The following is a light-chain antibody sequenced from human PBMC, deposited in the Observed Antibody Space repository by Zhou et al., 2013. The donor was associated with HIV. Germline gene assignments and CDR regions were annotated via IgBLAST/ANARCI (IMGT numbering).Light chain of an antibody. V-gene: IGKV3-15*01. J-gene: IGKJ2*01. CDR2: GAS. Sequence: EVLMTQSPVTLSVSPGGRATLSCRASQSVDTYLAWYQQKPGQAPRLLIYGASTRATGIPAKFSGSGSGTEFTLTISRLEPEDFAVYYCQHYGVSPYTFGPGTKLEI. CDR3: QHYGVSPYT. CDR1: QSVDTY.